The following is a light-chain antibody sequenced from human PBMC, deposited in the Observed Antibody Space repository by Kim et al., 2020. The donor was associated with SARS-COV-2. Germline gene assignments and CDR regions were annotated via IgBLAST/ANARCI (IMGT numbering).Light chain of an antibody. J-gene: IGKJ1*01. CDR1: QRGSRN. V-gene: IGKV3-15*01. Sequence: SQGEVVTLYCRASQRGSRNLAWYQQKPGKPPRLLIYGASTRATDTPARFSGSGSGTEFTLTINSLQSEDFALYYCQQYSDWLRTFGQGTKVDIK. CDR3: QQYSDWLRT. CDR2: GAS.